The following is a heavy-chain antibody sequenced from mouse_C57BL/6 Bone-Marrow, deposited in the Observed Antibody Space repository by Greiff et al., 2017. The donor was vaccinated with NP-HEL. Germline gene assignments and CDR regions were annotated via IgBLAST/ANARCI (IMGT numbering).Heavy chain of an antibody. CDR3: TTDLGSGAWFAY. CDR2: IDPENGDT. V-gene: IGHV14-4*01. Sequence: EVQLQQSGAGLVRPGASVKLSCTASGFNIKDDYMHWVKQRPEQGLEWIGWIDPENGDTEYASKFQGKATITADTSSNTAYLQLSSLTSEDTAVYYCTTDLGSGAWFAYWGQGTLVTVSA. J-gene: IGHJ3*01. CDR1: GFNIKDDY. D-gene: IGHD3-2*02.